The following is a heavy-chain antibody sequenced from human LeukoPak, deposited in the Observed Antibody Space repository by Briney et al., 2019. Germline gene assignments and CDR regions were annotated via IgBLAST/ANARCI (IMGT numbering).Heavy chain of an antibody. Sequence: ASVKVSCKASGYTFTGYYMHWVRQAPGHGLEGMGWINPNSGGTNYAQKFQGRVTMTRDTSISIAYMELSRLRSDDTAVYYCARSAAGHQYYFDYWGRGTLVTVSS. D-gene: IGHD2-2*01. CDR3: ARSAAGHQYYFDY. CDR2: INPNSGGT. V-gene: IGHV1-2*02. CDR1: GYTFTGYY. J-gene: IGHJ4*02.